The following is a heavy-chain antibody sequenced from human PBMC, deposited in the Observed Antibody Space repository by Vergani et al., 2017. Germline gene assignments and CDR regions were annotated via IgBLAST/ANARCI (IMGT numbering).Heavy chain of an antibody. CDR3: ARVSPVWGFGELSTYYYYDYMDV. V-gene: IGHV3-21*05. CDR1: GFTFSSYS. Sequence: EVQLVESGGGLVKPGGSLRLSCAASGFTFSSYSMNWVRQAPGKGLEWVSYISSSSSTIYYADSVKGRFTISRDNAKNSLYLQMNSLRAEDTAVYYCARVSPVWGFGELSTYYYYDYMDVWGKGTTVTVSS. CDR2: ISSSSSTI. D-gene: IGHD3-10*01. J-gene: IGHJ6*03.